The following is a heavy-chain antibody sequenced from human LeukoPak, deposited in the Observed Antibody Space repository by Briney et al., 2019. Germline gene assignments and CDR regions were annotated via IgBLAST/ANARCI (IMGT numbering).Heavy chain of an antibody. J-gene: IGHJ6*02. D-gene: IGHD3-9*01. CDR2: MNPNSGNT. V-gene: IGHV1-8*01. Sequence: ASVKVSCKASGYTFTSYDINWVRQATGQGLEWMGWMNPNSGNTGYAQKFQGRVTMTRNTSISTAYMELSSLRSEDTAVYYCARGVLARTIFFRGDYYYYGMDVWGQGTLVTVSS. CDR1: GYTFTSYD. CDR3: ARGVLARTIFFRGDYYYYGMDV.